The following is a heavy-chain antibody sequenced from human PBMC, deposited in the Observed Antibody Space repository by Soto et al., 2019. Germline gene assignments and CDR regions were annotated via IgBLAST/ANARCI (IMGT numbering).Heavy chain of an antibody. V-gene: IGHV1-2*02. J-gene: IGHJ4*02. CDR2: INPNSGGT. D-gene: IGHD5-12*01. CDR3: ARATRYSGYDFVDY. Sequence: ASVKVSCKASGYTFTGYYMHWVRQAPGQGLEWMGWINPNSGGTNYAQKFQGRVTMTRDTSISTAYMELSRLRSDDTAVYYCARATRYSGYDFVDYWGQGTLVTVPQ. CDR1: GYTFTGYY.